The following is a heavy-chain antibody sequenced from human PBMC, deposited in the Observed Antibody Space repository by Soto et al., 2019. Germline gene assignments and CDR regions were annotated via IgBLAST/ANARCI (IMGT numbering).Heavy chain of an antibody. CDR1: GFTFSDYY. CDR3: GRDAEWLFHRTIDF. J-gene: IGHJ4*02. Sequence: GGSLRLSCAASGFTFSDYYMNWIRQAPWKGLEWVSYISSSGTGIYYADSVKGRFTISRDKAKNSLYLQMNSLRAEDTAVYYCGRDAEWLFHRTIDFWCQRTLFAVSS. V-gene: IGHV3-11*01. D-gene: IGHD3-3*01. CDR2: ISSSGTGI.